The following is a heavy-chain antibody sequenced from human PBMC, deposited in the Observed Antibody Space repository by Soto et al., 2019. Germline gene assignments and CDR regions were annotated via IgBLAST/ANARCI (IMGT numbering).Heavy chain of an antibody. D-gene: IGHD5-18*01. CDR2: ISSSSSYT. J-gene: IGHJ4*02. Sequence: PGGSLRLSCAASGFTFSDYYMSWIRQAPGKGLEWVSYISSSSSYTNYADSVKGRFTISRDNAKNSLYLQMNSLRAEDTAVYYCARSAGTWIQLWYDYWGQGTLVTASS. V-gene: IGHV3-11*06. CDR1: GFTFSDYY. CDR3: ARSAGTWIQLWYDY.